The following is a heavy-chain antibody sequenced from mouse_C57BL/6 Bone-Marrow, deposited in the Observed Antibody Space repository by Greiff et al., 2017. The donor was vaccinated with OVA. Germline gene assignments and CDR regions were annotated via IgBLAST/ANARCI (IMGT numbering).Heavy chain of an antibody. J-gene: IGHJ4*01. Sequence: QVQLQQPGAELVMPGASVKLSCTASGYTFTSYWMHWVKQRPGQGLEWIGELDPSDSYTNYNQKFKGKSTLTVDKSSSTAYMQLSSLTSEDSAVYYCARDFYYYGSSYAMDYWGQGTSVTVSS. CDR1: GYTFTSYW. V-gene: IGHV1-69*01. CDR2: LDPSDSYT. CDR3: ARDFYYYGSSYAMDY. D-gene: IGHD1-1*01.